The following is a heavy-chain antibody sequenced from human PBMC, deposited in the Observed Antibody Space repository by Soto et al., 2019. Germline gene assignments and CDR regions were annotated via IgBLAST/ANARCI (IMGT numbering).Heavy chain of an antibody. D-gene: IGHD3-3*01. CDR3: ARGGGGSYYDFWSGYYRDYYYYMDV. CDR1: GFTFSSYW. V-gene: IGHV3-74*01. CDR2: INSDGSST. Sequence: EVQLVESGGGLVQPGGSLRLSCAASGFTFSSYWMHWVRQAPGKGLVWVSRINSDGSSTSYADSVKGRFTISRDNAKNTLYLQMNSLRAEDTAVYYCARGGGGSYYDFWSGYYRDYYYYMDVWGKGTTVTVSS. J-gene: IGHJ6*03.